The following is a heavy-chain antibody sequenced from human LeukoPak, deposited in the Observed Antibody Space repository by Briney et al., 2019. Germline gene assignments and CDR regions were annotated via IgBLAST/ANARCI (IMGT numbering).Heavy chain of an antibody. V-gene: IGHV3-53*01. CDR1: GFTVSSNY. J-gene: IGHJ6*02. D-gene: IGHD6-13*01. CDR3: ARVAAESSYYYGMDV. Sequence: GGSLRLSCAASGFTVSSNYMSWVRQAPGKGLEWVSVIYSGGSTYHADSVKGRFTTSRDNAKNTLYLQMNSLRAEDTAVYYCARVAAESSYYYGMDVWGQGTTVTVSS. CDR2: IYSGGST.